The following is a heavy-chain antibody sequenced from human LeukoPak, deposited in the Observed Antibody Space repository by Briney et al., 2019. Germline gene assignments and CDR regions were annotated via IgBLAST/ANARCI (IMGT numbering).Heavy chain of an antibody. CDR2: MNPNSGNT. Sequence: ASAKVSCKASGYTFTSYDINWVRQATGQGLEWMGWMNPNSGNTGYAQKFQGRVTMTRNTSISTAYMELSSLRSEDTAVCYCARVAVRYFDWPRRPYYFDYWGQGTLVTVSS. CDR3: ARVAVRYFDWPRRPYYFDY. J-gene: IGHJ4*02. V-gene: IGHV1-8*01. CDR1: GYTFTSYD. D-gene: IGHD3-9*01.